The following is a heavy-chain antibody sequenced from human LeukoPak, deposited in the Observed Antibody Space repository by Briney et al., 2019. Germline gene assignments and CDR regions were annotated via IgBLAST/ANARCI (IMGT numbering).Heavy chain of an antibody. CDR3: AREGYYYDSSGIDY. J-gene: IGHJ4*02. Sequence: ASVKFSCKASGYTFTSYGISWVRQAPGLGLEWMGWISAYNGNTNYAQKLQGRVTMTTDTSTSTAYMELRSLRSDDTAVYYCAREGYYYDSSGIDYWGQGTLVTVSS. D-gene: IGHD3-22*01. CDR1: GYTFTSYG. V-gene: IGHV1-18*01. CDR2: ISAYNGNT.